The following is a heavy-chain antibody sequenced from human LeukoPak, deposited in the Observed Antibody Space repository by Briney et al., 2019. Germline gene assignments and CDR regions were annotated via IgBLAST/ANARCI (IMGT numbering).Heavy chain of an antibody. J-gene: IGHJ4*02. V-gene: IGHV3-30*03. CDR1: GFTFSTYG. CDR2: ISYDGSTK. CDR3: ASNYYYDSSGYYGYYFDY. D-gene: IGHD3-22*01. Sequence: PGGSLRLSCTASGFTFSTYGMHWVRQAPGKGLEWVTLISYDGSTKYYSDSVKGRFTLSRDNSKNTLYLQMNSLRAEDTAVYYCASNYYYDSSGYYGYYFDYWGQGTLVTVSS.